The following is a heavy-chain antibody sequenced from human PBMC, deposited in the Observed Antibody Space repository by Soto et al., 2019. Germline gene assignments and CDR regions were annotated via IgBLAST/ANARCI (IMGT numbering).Heavy chain of an antibody. CDR3: ARAPTDSISFYWFDS. V-gene: IGHV1-69*06. D-gene: IGHD6-13*01. J-gene: IGHJ5*01. CDR2: IIPIFGTA. Sequence: ASVKVSCKASGGTFSSYAISWVRQAPGQGLEWMGGIIPIFGTANYAQKFQGRVTITADKSTSTAYMELSGLRSEDTAVYYCARAPTDSISFYWFDSWGHGTLVPDSS. CDR1: GGTFSSYA.